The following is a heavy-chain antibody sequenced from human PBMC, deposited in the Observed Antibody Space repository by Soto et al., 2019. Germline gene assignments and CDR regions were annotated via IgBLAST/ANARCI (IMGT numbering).Heavy chain of an antibody. V-gene: IGHV3-64*01. J-gene: IGHJ4*02. D-gene: IGHD3-9*01. Sequence: PGGSLRLSCAASGFTFSSYAMHWVRQAPGKGLEYVSAISSNGGSTYYANSVKGRFTISRDNSKNTLYLQMGSLRAEDMAVYYCARGAYFDWLPFDYWGQGTLVTVSS. CDR1: GFTFSSYA. CDR2: ISSNGGST. CDR3: ARGAYFDWLPFDY.